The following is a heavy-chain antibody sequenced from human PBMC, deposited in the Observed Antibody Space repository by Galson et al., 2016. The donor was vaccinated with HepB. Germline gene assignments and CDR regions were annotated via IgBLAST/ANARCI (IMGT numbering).Heavy chain of an antibody. Sequence: SLRLSCAASGFTFSSYGMHWVRQAPGKGLEWVSGLSDSGGSTDYTGSVEGRFTISRDNSKNTLYLQMNSLRAEDTAVYYCAKAQGPHHQMYHYFDYWGQGTLVTVSS. D-gene: IGHD2-2*01. CDR3: AKAQGPHHQMYHYFDY. V-gene: IGHV3-23*01. CDR2: LSDSGGST. CDR1: GFTFSSYG. J-gene: IGHJ4*02.